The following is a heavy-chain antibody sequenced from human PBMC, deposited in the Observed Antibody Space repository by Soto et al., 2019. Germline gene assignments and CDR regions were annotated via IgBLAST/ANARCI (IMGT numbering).Heavy chain of an antibody. CDR2: IWYDGSNK. D-gene: IGHD3-22*01. J-gene: IGHJ4*02. V-gene: IGHV3-33*01. CDR3: ARVFDYDSSGYYRDY. CDR1: GFTFSSYG. Sequence: TGGSLRLSCAASGFTFSSYGMHWVRQAPGKGLEWVAVIWYDGSNKYYADSVKGRFTISRDNSKNTLYLQMNSLRAEDTAVYYCARVFDYDSSGYYRDYWGQGTLVTVSS.